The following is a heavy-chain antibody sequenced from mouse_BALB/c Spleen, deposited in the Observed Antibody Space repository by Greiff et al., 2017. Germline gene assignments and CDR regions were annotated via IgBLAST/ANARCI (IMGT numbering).Heavy chain of an antibody. CDR3: ARLTYYYGSSSYAMDY. J-gene: IGHJ4*01. CDR2: ISYSGST. Sequence: EVQLQESGPSLVKPSQTLSLTCSVTGDSITSGYWNWIRKFPGNKLEYMGYISYSGSTYYNPSLKSRISITRDTSKNQYYLQLNSVTTEDTATYYCARLTYYYGSSSYAMDYWGQGTSVTVSS. V-gene: IGHV3-8*02. D-gene: IGHD1-1*01. CDR1: GDSITSGY.